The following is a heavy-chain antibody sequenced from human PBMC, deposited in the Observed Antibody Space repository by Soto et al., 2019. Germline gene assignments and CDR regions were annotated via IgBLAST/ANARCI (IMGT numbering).Heavy chain of an antibody. CDR1: GYTFITYG. CDR2: ISTFNGNT. D-gene: IGHD3-10*01. Sequence: ASVKVSCKASGYTFITYGLSWVRQAPGQGLEWMGWISTFNGNTNYAQKFQGRVTMTTDTSTSTAYMELRSLGSDDTAVYYCARGGENFDYWGQGALVTVYS. V-gene: IGHV1-18*01. CDR3: ARGGENFDY. J-gene: IGHJ4*02.